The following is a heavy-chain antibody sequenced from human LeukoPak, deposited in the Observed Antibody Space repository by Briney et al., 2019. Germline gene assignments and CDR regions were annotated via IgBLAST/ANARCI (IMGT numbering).Heavy chain of an antibody. J-gene: IGHJ6*03. D-gene: IGHD3-10*01. CDR3: ARIIVGSTRDPMVRGVGFPHYYYYMDV. Sequence: PGGSLRLSCAASGFTFSSYAMHWVRQAPGKGLEWVTIISYDGSKKYYADSVKGRFTISRDNSKNTLYLQMNSLGAEDTAVYYCARIIVGSTRDPMVRGVGFPHYYYYMDVWGKGTTVTISS. CDR1: GFTFSSYA. V-gene: IGHV3-30*04. CDR2: ISYDGSKK.